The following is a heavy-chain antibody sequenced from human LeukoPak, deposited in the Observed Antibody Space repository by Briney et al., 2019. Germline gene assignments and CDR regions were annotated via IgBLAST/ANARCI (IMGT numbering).Heavy chain of an antibody. Sequence: SETLSLTCAVYGGSFSGYYWSWIRQPPGKGLEWIGEINHSGSTNYNPSLKSRVTISVDTSKNQFSLKLSSVTAADTAVYYCASLRGASYCYDSSGYLAYWGQGTLVTVSS. D-gene: IGHD3-22*01. J-gene: IGHJ4*02. CDR2: INHSGST. CDR1: GGSFSGYY. CDR3: ASLRGASYCYDSSGYLAY. V-gene: IGHV4-34*01.